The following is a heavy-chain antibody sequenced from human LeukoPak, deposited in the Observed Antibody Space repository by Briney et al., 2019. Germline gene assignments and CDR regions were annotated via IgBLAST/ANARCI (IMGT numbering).Heavy chain of an antibody. V-gene: IGHV4-59*01. D-gene: IGHD3-16*01. CDR1: GGSISSYY. J-gene: IGHJ3*02. CDR2: IYYSGST. CDR3: ARWGQETALRAHAFDI. Sequence: SETLSLTCTVSGGSISSYYWSWIRQPPGKGLEWLGYIYYSGSTNYNPSLKSRVTISVDTSKNQFSLRLSSVTAADTAVYFCARWGQETALRAHAFDIWGQGTLVTVSS.